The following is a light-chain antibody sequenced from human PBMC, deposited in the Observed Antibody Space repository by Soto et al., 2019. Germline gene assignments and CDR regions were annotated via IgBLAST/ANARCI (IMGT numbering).Light chain of an antibody. J-gene: IGKJ1*01. CDR1: QSVSISY. Sequence: EIVLTQSPGTLSLSPGERATLSCRASQSVSISYLAWYQQKPGQAPRLLIYGASTRATGIPARFGGSGSGTEFTLTISGLQPEDFATYYCQHYNSYGTFGQGTKVDIK. CDR3: QHYNSYGT. CDR2: GAS. V-gene: IGKV3-20*01.